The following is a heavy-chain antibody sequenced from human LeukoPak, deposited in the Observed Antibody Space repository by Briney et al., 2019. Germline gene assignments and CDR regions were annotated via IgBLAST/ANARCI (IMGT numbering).Heavy chain of an antibody. CDR2: INPNSGGT. CDR1: GYTFTGYY. J-gene: IGHJ5*02. Sequence: GASVKVCCKASGYTFTGYYMHWVRQAPGQGLEWMGWINPNSGGTNYAQKFQGRVTMTRDTSISTAYMELSSLRSEDTAVYYCARISRIAVADGFDPWGQGTLVTVSS. V-gene: IGHV1-2*02. CDR3: ARISRIAVADGFDP. D-gene: IGHD6-19*01.